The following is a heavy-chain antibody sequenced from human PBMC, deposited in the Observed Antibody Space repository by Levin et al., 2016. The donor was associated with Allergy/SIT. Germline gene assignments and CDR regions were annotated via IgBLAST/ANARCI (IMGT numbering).Heavy chain of an antibody. CDR3: ATLAADTRWLNYYYGMDV. CDR2: INPDDGGT. V-gene: IGHV1-2*02. J-gene: IGHJ6*02. D-gene: IGHD6-13*01. Sequence: WVRQAPGQGLEWMRLINPDDGGTNFPQEVHGRVTLTRDTSISTAYMELSRLRSDDTAVYYCATLAADTRWLNYYYGMDVWGQGTTVTVSS.